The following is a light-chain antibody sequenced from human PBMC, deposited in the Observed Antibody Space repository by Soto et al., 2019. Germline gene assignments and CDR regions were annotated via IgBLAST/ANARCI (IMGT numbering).Light chain of an antibody. CDR3: QQYHSDPIT. CDR1: QIVLSNNNHY. V-gene: IGKV4-1*01. CDR2: WAS. Sequence: DIVVTQSPDSLAVSLGERATINCKSSQIVLSNNNHYLAWFQQKPGQPPKLLIYWASTRGSGVPDRFSGSGSGTDFTLTINNLQAEDVAVYYCQQYHSDPITFGQGTRLEIK. J-gene: IGKJ5*01.